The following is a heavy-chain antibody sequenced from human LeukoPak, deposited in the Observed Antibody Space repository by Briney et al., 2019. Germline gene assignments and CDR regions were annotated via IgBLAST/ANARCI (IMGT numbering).Heavy chain of an antibody. CDR1: GGSLSSGTYY. D-gene: IGHD3-10*01. CDR2: IYYSGST. V-gene: IGHV4-61*01. J-gene: IGHJ5*02. CDR3: ARSITMVRGVRRVWFDP. Sequence: SETLSLTCTVSGGSLSSGTYYWSWLRQPPGKGLEWFGYIYYSGSTNYNPSLKSRVTISVDTSKNQFSLKLSSVTAADTAVYYCARSITMVRGVRRVWFDPWGQGTLVTVSS.